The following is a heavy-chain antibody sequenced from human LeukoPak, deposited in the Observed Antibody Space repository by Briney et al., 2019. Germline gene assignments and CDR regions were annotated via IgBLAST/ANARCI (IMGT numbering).Heavy chain of an antibody. Sequence: PSETLSLICAVYGGSFSGYYWSWIRQPPGKGLEWIGEINHSGSTNYNPSLKSRVTISVDTSKNQFSLKLSSVTAADTAVYYCARASSFGSWFDPWGQGTLVTVSS. CDR2: INHSGST. D-gene: IGHD1-26*01. CDR3: ARASSFGSWFDP. V-gene: IGHV4-34*01. J-gene: IGHJ5*02. CDR1: GGSFSGYY.